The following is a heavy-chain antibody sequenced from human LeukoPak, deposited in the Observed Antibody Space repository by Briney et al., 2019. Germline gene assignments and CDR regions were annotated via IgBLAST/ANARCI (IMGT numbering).Heavy chain of an antibody. CDR1: GFTFSSYG. J-gene: IGHJ4*02. CDR3: AREGGKGASFGY. CDR2: ISYDGSNK. Sequence: GGSLRLSCAASGFTFSSYGMHWVRQAPCKGLEWVAVISYDGSNKYYADSVKGRFTISRDNSKNTLYLQMNSLRAEDTAVYYCAREGGKGASFGYWGQGTLVTVSS. D-gene: IGHD3-10*01. V-gene: IGHV3-30*03.